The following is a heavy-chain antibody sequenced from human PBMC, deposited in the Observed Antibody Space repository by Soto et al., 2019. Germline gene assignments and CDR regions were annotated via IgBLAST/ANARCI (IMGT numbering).Heavy chain of an antibody. CDR2: ISGSGGST. CDR1: GFTFSSYA. J-gene: IGHJ4*02. D-gene: IGHD6-6*01. V-gene: IGHV3-23*01. CDR3: AKEEGSSSDFDY. Sequence: GGSLRLSCAASGFTFSSYAMSWVRQAPGKGLEWVSAISGSGGSTYYADSVKGRFTIYRDNSKNTLDLQMNSLRAEDTAVYYCAKEEGSSSDFDYWGQGTLVTVSS.